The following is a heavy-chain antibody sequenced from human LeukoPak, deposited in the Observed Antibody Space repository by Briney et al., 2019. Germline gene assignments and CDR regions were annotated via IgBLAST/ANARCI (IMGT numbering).Heavy chain of an antibody. D-gene: IGHD5/OR15-5a*01. V-gene: IGHV3-53*01. CDR2: IYFGGTT. J-gene: IGHJ4*02. CDR3: ARGDGVYVY. CDR1: GFTVSSNY. Sequence: GGSLRLSCAASGFTVSSNYMTWVRQAPGQGLEWVSVIYFGGTTYYADSVKGRFTISRDNSKNTVYLQMNSLRVEDAAVYYCARGDGVYVYWGQGTLVTVSS.